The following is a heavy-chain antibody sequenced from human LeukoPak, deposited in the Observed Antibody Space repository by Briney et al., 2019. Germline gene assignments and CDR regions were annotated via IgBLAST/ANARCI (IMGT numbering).Heavy chain of an antibody. CDR3: ARDSGGDSSGYYYVRGCYY. D-gene: IGHD3-22*01. CDR1: GYTFTSYY. V-gene: IGHV1-46*01. Sequence: ASVKVSCKASGYTFTSYYMHWVRQAPGQGLEWMGIINPSGGSTSYAQKFQGRGTMTRDTSTSTVYMELSSLRSEDTAVYYCARDSGGDSSGYYYVRGCYYWGQGTLVTVSS. J-gene: IGHJ4*02. CDR2: INPSGGST.